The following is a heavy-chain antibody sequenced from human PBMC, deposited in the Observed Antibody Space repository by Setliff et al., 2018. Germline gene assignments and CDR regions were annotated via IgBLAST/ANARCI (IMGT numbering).Heavy chain of an antibody. V-gene: IGHV1-2*04. CDR2: INPNSGGT. Sequence: AASVKVSCKASGYTFTGYYMHWVRQAPGQGLEWMGWINPNSGGTNYAQKFQGWVTMTRDTSISTAYMELSRLRSDDTAVYYCARARTPPKRAGAGEGYWFDPWGQGTLVTVSS. J-gene: IGHJ5*02. CDR3: ARARTPPKRAGAGEGYWFDP. D-gene: IGHD6-19*01. CDR1: GYTFTGYY.